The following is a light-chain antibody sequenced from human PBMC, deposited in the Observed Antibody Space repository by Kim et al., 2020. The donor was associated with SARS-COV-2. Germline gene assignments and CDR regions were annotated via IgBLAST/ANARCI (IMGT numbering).Light chain of an antibody. CDR2: QDS. CDR1: KLGDKY. J-gene: IGLJ3*02. Sequence: SYELTQPPSVSVSPGQTASITCSGDKLGDKYACWYQQKPGQSPVLVIYQDSKRPSGIPERFSGSNSGNTATLTISGTQAMDEADYYCQAWDSSTHWVFGGATQLTVL. V-gene: IGLV3-1*01. CDR3: QAWDSSTHWV.